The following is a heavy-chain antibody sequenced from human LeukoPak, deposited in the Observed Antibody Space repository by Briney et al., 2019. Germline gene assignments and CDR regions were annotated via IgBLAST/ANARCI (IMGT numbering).Heavy chain of an antibody. V-gene: IGHV3-74*01. CDR1: GFTFSSYW. D-gene: IGHD6-6*01. CDR2: INSDGSSA. J-gene: IGHJ4*02. Sequence: GGSLRHSCAASGFTFSSYWMHWVRQAPGKGLVWVSRINSDGSSAIYADSVKGRFTFSRDNAKNTLYLQMNSLRAEDTAVYYCVRDKFGTLIYGSSCFDSWGQGTLVIVSS. CDR3: VRDKFGTLIYGSSCFDS.